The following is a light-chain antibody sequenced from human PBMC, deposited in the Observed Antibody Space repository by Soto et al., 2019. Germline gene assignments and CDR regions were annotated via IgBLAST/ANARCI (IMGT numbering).Light chain of an antibody. Sequence: EIVLTQSPGTLSLSPGERATLSCRASQSVTSNYLAWYQQKPGQAPRLLIYGASSRATGTPDRFSSSGSGTDFTLTISRLEPEDFAVYYCQQYGSSPATFGQGTKLEIK. CDR1: QSVTSNY. CDR3: QQYGSSPAT. CDR2: GAS. J-gene: IGKJ2*01. V-gene: IGKV3-20*01.